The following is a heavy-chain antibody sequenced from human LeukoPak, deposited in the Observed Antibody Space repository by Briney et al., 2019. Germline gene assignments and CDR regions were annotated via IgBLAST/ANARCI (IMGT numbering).Heavy chain of an antibody. CDR2: IIPIFGTA. J-gene: IGHJ4*02. Sequence: SVKVSCKASGGTFSIYAISWVRQAPGQGLEWMGGIIPIFGTANYAQKFQGRVTITADESTSTAYMELSSLRSEDTAVYYCARVALRYFDWPFDYWGQGTLVTVSS. V-gene: IGHV1-69*13. D-gene: IGHD3-9*01. CDR1: GGTFSIYA. CDR3: ARVALRYFDWPFDY.